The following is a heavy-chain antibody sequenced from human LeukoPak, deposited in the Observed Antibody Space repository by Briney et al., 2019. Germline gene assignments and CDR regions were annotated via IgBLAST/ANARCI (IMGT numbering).Heavy chain of an antibody. CDR3: ARDLGSGQTGTIPGGLDY. CDR1: GYTFTSYF. V-gene: IGHV1-46*01. D-gene: IGHD1-7*01. J-gene: IGHJ4*02. CDR2: LNPSDGAT. Sequence: GASVKVSCKASGYTFTSYFIHWVRQAPGQGLEWMGVLNPSDGATTYAQKFQSRVTMTRDTSTSTVYMDLNSLRSEDTAVYYCARDLGSGQTGTIPGGLDYWGQGTLVTVSA.